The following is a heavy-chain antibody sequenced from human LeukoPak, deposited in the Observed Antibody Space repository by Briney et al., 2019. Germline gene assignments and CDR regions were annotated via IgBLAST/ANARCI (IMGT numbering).Heavy chain of an antibody. D-gene: IGHD3-22*01. Sequence: GGSLRLSCAASGFTFSSYGMHWVRQAPGKGLEWVSAISGSGGSTYYADSVKGRFTISRDNSKNTLYLQMNSLRAEDTAVYYCAKVYYYDSSGYLPIYYYYGMDVWGQGTTVTVSS. CDR3: AKVYYYDSSGYLPIYYYYGMDV. J-gene: IGHJ6*02. V-gene: IGHV3-23*01. CDR1: GFTFSSYG. CDR2: ISGSGGST.